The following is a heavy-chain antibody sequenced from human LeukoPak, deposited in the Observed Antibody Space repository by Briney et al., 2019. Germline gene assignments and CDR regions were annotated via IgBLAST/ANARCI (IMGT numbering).Heavy chain of an antibody. CDR2: IYSGGST. V-gene: IGHV3-53*01. CDR1: GFTVSSNY. J-gene: IGHJ4*02. D-gene: IGHD3-9*01. Sequence: GGSLRLSCAASGFTVSSNYMSWVRQAPGKGLEWVSVIYSGGSTYYADSVKGRFTISRDNSKNTLYLQMNSLRAEDTAVYYCARAETTGYYYYFDYWGRGTLVTVSS. CDR3: ARAETTGYYYYFDY.